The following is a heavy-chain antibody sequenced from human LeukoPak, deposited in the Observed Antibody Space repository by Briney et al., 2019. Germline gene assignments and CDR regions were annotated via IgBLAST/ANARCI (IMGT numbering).Heavy chain of an antibody. Sequence: SETLSLTCTVSAVSISSGNFYWSWIRQSAGKGLEWIGHVYSTGNTKYNPSLKSRVTISVDTSKNQFSLELSSVTAADTAVYYCARHGIVDTSRKYYFDYWGQGTLVTVSS. CDR2: VYSTGNT. V-gene: IGHV4-61*09. J-gene: IGHJ4*02. D-gene: IGHD5-18*01. CDR1: AVSISSGNFY. CDR3: ARHGIVDTSRKYYFDY.